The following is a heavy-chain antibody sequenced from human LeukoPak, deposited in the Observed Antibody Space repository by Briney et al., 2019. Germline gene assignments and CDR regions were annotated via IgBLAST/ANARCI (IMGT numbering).Heavy chain of an antibody. V-gene: IGHV3-30*02. CDR3: AKDSTRSFDY. J-gene: IGHJ4*02. CDR2: IWYDGSNK. CDR1: GFSFSAYG. D-gene: IGHD2-2*01. Sequence: GSLRLSCAASGFSFSAYGVHWVRQAPGKGLEWVAVIWYDGSNKYYADSVKGRFTISRDNSKNTLYLQMNSLRAEDTAVYYCAKDSTRSFDYWGQGTLVTVSS.